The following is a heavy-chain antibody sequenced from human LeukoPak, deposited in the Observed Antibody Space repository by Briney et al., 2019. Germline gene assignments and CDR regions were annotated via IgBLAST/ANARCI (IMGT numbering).Heavy chain of an antibody. CDR1: GYTFTTYG. Sequence: ASVKVSCKASGYTFTTYGINWVRQAPGQGLEWMGWISNYNGNTNYAQKFQGRVTMTTDTSTSTAYMELRSLRSDDTATYYCARNRSAAGEDYCGQGTLVTVSS. CDR2: ISNYNGNT. D-gene: IGHD6-13*01. J-gene: IGHJ4*02. V-gene: IGHV1-18*01. CDR3: ARNRSAAGEDY.